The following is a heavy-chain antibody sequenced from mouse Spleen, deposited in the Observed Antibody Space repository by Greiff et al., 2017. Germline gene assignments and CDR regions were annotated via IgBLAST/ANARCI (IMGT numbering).Heavy chain of an antibody. D-gene: IGHD1-1*01. CDR2: IWGGGST. Sequence: VKLQESGPGLVAPSQSLSITCTVSGFSLTSYGVDWVRQSPGKGLEWLGVIWGGGSTNYNSALKSRLSISKDNSKSQVFLKMNSLQTDDTAMYYCARAPFFDGSTYYAMDYWGQGTSVTVSS. CDR3: ARAPFFDGSTYYAMDY. V-gene: IGHV2-6*01. CDR1: GFSLTSYG. J-gene: IGHJ4*01.